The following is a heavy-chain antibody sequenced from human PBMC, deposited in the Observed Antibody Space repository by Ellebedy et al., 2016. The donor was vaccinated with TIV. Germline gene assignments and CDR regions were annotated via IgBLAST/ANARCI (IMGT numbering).Heavy chain of an antibody. Sequence: GESLKISXAASGFTFSSYAMSWVRQAPGKGLEWLSAITGSGDGGGTYSADSVKGRFTISRDNSKNTLYPQMNSLRAEDTAVYYCAGRSGTYSDAFDIWGQGTMVTVSS. J-gene: IGHJ3*02. CDR1: GFTFSSYA. CDR2: ITGSGDGGGT. D-gene: IGHD1-26*01. V-gene: IGHV3-23*01. CDR3: AGRSGTYSDAFDI.